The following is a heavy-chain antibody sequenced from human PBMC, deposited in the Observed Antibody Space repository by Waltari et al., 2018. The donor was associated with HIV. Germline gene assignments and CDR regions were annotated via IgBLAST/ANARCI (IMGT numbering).Heavy chain of an antibody. CDR1: GYTFTNHG. D-gene: IGHD3-10*01. Sequence: QAQLVQSGSELKKPGASVMVYCKASGYTFTNHGINWVRQAPGQGLEWMGWITTKTGNPTYAQGFTGRLVFSLDTSITTAYLQIKSLQAEDTAIYYCVRSGVRELLDWGQGTLVTVSS. J-gene: IGHJ4*02. CDR3: VRSGVRELLD. CDR2: ITTKTGNP. V-gene: IGHV7-4-1*02.